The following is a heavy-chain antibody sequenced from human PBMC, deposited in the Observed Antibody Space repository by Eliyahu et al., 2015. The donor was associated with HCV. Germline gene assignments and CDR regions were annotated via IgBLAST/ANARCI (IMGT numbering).Heavy chain of an antibody. CDR2: IYSGGST. CDR1: GFTVSSNY. D-gene: IGHD6-13*01. J-gene: IGHJ4*02. Sequence: LSCAASGFTVSSNYMSWVRQAPGKGLEWVSVIYSGGSTYYADSVKGRFTISRHNSKNTLYLQMNSLRAEDTAVYYCARGSSWYYFDYWGQGTLVTVSS. CDR3: ARGSSWYYFDY. V-gene: IGHV3-53*04.